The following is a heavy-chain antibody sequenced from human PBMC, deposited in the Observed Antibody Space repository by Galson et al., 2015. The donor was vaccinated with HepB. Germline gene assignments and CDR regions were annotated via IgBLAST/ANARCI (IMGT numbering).Heavy chain of an antibody. Sequence: SLRLSCAASGFTFSSYWMTWIRQAPGEGLEWVSRINSDGKSSNYADSVKGRFIISRDNAKNTLYLQGNSLRDEDTAMYYCAKDRNYGGYDPWGQGTLVIVAS. J-gene: IGHJ5*02. D-gene: IGHD4-23*01. CDR3: AKDRNYGGYDP. V-gene: IGHV3-74*01. CDR1: GFTFSSYW. CDR2: INSDGKSS.